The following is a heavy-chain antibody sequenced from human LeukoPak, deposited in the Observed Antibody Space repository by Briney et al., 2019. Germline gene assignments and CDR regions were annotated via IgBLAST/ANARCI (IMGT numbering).Heavy chain of an antibody. J-gene: IGHJ4*02. CDR1: GFTFSSYA. V-gene: IGHV3-23*01. Sequence: GGSLRLSCVTSGFTFSSYAMSWVRQAPGKGLEWVSAISGSGGSTYYADSVKGRFTISRDNSKNTLYLQMNSLRAEDTAVYYCAKDSSGYYPTWYFDYWGQGTLVTVSS. D-gene: IGHD3-22*01. CDR3: AKDSSGYYPTWYFDY. CDR2: ISGSGGST.